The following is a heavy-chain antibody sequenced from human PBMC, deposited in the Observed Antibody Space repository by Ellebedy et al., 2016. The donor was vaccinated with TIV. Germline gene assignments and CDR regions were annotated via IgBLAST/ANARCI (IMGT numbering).Heavy chain of an antibody. V-gene: IGHV3-23*01. CDR2: IYGSGGGI. J-gene: IGHJ4*02. Sequence: GESLKISCAASGFTFSTYAMAWVRQTPGKGLEWVSGIYGSGGGISYADSVKGRFTISRDNSKNTLYLQMKSLRDEDTAVYFCAKDRTAGDGYWVFDSWGQGTLVSVSS. D-gene: IGHD5-18*01. CDR3: AKDRTAGDGYWVFDS. CDR1: GFTFSTYA.